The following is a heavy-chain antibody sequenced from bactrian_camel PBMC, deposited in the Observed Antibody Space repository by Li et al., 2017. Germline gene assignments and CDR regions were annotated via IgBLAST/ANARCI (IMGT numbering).Heavy chain of an antibody. V-gene: IGHV3S1*01. CDR3: AAGSSRGVTFRERGYPY. CDR1: GDTSGTYC. Sequence: HVQLVESGGVSVQAGGTLRLSCEVSGDTSGTYCMGWFRQAPGKEREEVAIIQPFSDAKYYADSVKGRFTISQDPTKNAVYLQMDSLTPEDTAMYYCAAGSSRGVTFRERGYPYWGQGTQVTVS. J-gene: IGHJ4*01. D-gene: IGHD3*01. CDR2: IQPFSDAK.